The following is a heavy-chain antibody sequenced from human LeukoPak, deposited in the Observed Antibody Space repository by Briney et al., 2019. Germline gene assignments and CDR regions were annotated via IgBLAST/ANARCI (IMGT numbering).Heavy chain of an antibody. CDR3: ARDRDVILWFGEPNFDY. CDR2: LSSSSSTI. Sequence: GGSLRLSCAASGFTFSSYSMNWVRQAPGKGLEWVSYLSSSSSTIYYADSVKGRFTIARDTAKNSLYLQMNSLRAEDTAVYYCARDRDVILWFGEPNFDYWGQGTLVTASS. CDR1: GFTFSSYS. D-gene: IGHD3-10*01. V-gene: IGHV3-48*01. J-gene: IGHJ4*02.